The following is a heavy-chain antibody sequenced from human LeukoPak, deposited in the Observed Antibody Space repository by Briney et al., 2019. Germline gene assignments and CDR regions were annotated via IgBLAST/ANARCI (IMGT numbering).Heavy chain of an antibody. V-gene: IGHV1-18*01. Sequence: ASVTVSCKASGYTFTSYGINWVRQAPAQGLEWMGWISAYNGNTNYAQKLQGIVTMTTDTSTSTAYMELRSVRSDDTAVYYCARDMWGGVVYWGQGTLVTVSS. CDR3: ARDMWGGVVY. D-gene: IGHD2-15*01. CDR2: ISAYNGNT. CDR1: GYTFTSYG. J-gene: IGHJ4*02.